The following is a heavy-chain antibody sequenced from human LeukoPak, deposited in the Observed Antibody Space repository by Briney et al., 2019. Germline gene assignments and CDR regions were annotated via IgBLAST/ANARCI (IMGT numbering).Heavy chain of an antibody. CDR2: ISVSGDKT. D-gene: IGHD5-18*01. CDR3: ASGGRYSYGSFDY. J-gene: IGHJ4*02. CDR1: GFTFRNYA. Sequence: PGGSLRLSCAASGFTFRNYAMSWVRQAPGKGLEWVSAISVSGDKTYYADSVKGRFAISRDNSKNTLCLQMNSLRAEDTAVYYCASGGRYSYGSFDYWGQGTLVTVSS. V-gene: IGHV3-23*01.